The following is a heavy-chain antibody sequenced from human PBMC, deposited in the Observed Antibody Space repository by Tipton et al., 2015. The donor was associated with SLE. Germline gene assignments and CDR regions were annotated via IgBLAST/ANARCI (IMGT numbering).Heavy chain of an antibody. V-gene: IGHV4-59*12. CDR2: IYYSGST. CDR1: GGSISSYY. D-gene: IGHD3-10*01. CDR3: ARAEYSFDY. Sequence: TLSLTCTVSGGSISSYYWSWIRQPPGKGLEWIGCIYYSGSTFHNPSLKSRLTISVDTSKNQFSLKLSSVTAADTAVYYCARAEYSFDYWGQGALVTVAS. J-gene: IGHJ4*02.